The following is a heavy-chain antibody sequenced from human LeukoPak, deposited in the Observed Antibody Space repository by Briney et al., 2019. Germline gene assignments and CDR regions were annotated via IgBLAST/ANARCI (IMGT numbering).Heavy chain of an antibody. CDR3: ARGVGRTGDRTKTLFDY. J-gene: IGHJ4*02. Sequence: GGSLRLSCAASGFTFSGSAMHWVRQASGKGLEWVGRIRSKANSYATAYAASVKGRFTISRDDSKNTAYLQMNSLKTEDTAVYYCARGVGRTGDRTKTLFDYWGQGTLVPVSS. CDR1: GFTFSGSA. V-gene: IGHV3-73*01. CDR2: IRSKANSYAT. D-gene: IGHD7-27*01.